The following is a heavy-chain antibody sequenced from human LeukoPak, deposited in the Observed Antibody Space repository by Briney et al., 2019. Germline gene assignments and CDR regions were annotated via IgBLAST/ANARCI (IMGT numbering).Heavy chain of an antibody. D-gene: IGHD3-22*01. CDR3: ARSGAYYDSSRSHDAFDI. Sequence: ASVKVSCKASGYTFTGYYMHWVRQAPGQGLEWMGWINPNSGGTNYAQKFQGRVTMTRDTSISTAYMELSRLRSDDTAVYYCARSGAYYDSSRSHDAFDIWGQGTMVTVSS. V-gene: IGHV1-2*02. CDR2: INPNSGGT. CDR1: GYTFTGYY. J-gene: IGHJ3*02.